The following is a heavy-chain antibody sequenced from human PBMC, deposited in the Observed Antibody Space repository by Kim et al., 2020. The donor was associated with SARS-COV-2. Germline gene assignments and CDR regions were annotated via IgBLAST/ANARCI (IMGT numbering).Heavy chain of an antibody. V-gene: IGHV3-21*01. J-gene: IGHJ6*03. D-gene: IGHD3-3*01. CDR3: ARGGLNYDFWSGYYRVGREYYYYYMDV. CDR2: ISSSSSYI. CDR1: GFTFSSYS. Sequence: GGSLRLSCAASGFTFSSYSMNWVRQAPGKGLEWVSSISSSSSYIYYADSVKGRFTISRDNAKNSLYLQMNSLRAEDTAVYYCARGGLNYDFWSGYYRVGREYYYYYMDVWGKGTTVTVSS.